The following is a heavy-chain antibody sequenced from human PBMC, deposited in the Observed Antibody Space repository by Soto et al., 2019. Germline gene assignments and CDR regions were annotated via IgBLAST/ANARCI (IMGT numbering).Heavy chain of an antibody. V-gene: IGHV3-23*01. J-gene: IGHJ3*01. Sequence: GGSLRLSCAASGFTFSSYAMSWVRQAPGKGLEWVSAVSGSGSTTYYADSVKGQFTISRDDSKNTLHLQMNSLRAEDTAVYFCAKHADGDYALDAFDVWGRGTMVTVSS. CDR2: VSGSGSTT. CDR1: GFTFSSYA. CDR3: AKHADGDYALDAFDV. D-gene: IGHD4-17*01.